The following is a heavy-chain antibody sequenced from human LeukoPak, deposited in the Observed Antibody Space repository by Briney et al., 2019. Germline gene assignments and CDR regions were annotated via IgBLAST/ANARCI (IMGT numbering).Heavy chain of an antibody. CDR2: INPSGGTT. J-gene: IGHJ4*02. D-gene: IGHD7-27*01. Sequence: ASVKVSCKASGYXFTSYFIHWVRLAPGQGLEWMGLINPSGGTTSYAQKFQGRVTMTSDTSTTTVYMELSSLRSEDTAVYYCVRELIGGYFDYWGQGTLATVSS. CDR3: VRELIGGYFDY. V-gene: IGHV1-46*01. CDR1: GYXFTSYF.